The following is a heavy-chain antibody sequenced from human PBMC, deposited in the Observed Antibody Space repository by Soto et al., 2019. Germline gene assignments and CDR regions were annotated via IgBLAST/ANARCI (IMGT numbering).Heavy chain of an antibody. CDR1: GGSISSYY. CDR3: ARHPGFSPYYYDSSGYYGGMDV. V-gene: IGHV4-59*01. D-gene: IGHD3-22*01. J-gene: IGHJ6*02. Sequence: SETLSLTCTVSGGSISSYYWSWIRQPPGKGLEWIGYIYYSGSTNYNPSLKSRVTISVDTSKNQFSLKLSSVTAADTAVYYCARHPGFSPYYYDSSGYYGGMDVWGQGTTVTVSS. CDR2: IYYSGST.